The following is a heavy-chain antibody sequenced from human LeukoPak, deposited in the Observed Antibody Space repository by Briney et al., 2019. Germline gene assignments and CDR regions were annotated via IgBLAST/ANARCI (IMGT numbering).Heavy chain of an antibody. CDR2: IYHSGST. V-gene: IGHV4-38-2*02. Sequence: SETLSLTCAVSGYSISSGYYWGWIRPPPGKGLEWIGSIYHSGSTYYNPSLKSRVTISVDTSKNQFSLKLSSVTAADTAVYYCARETPYYDSSGPIDYWGQGTLVTVSS. CDR3: ARETPYYDSSGPIDY. CDR1: GYSISSGYY. J-gene: IGHJ4*02. D-gene: IGHD3-22*01.